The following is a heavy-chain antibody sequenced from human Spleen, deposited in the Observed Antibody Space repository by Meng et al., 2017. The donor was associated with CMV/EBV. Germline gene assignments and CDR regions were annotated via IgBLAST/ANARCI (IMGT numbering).Heavy chain of an antibody. V-gene: IGHV3-11*04. D-gene: IGHD3-22*01. J-gene: IGHJ4*02. CDR3: AREIGDYYDSSGYYYD. CDR1: GFTFSDYY. CDR2: ITATGDTV. Sequence: GGSLRLSCAASGFTFSDYYMSWIRQAPGKGLEWVSYITATGDTVYHADSVKGRFTVSRDNAKNSLYLQMNSLRAEDTAVYYCAREIGDYYDSSGYYYDWGQGTLVTVSS.